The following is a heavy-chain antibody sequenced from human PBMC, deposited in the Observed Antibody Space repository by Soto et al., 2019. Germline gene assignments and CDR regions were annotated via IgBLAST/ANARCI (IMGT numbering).Heavy chain of an antibody. Sequence: EVQLLESGGGLVQPGGSLRLSCAASGFTFSSYAMSWVRQAPGKGLEWVSAISGSGGSTYYADSVKGRFTISRDNSKYTLYLQMNSLRAEDTAVYYCAKGGFCGGDCYSYFDYWGQGTLVTVSS. CDR3: AKGGFCGGDCYSYFDY. D-gene: IGHD2-21*02. J-gene: IGHJ4*02. V-gene: IGHV3-23*01. CDR1: GFTFSSYA. CDR2: ISGSGGST.